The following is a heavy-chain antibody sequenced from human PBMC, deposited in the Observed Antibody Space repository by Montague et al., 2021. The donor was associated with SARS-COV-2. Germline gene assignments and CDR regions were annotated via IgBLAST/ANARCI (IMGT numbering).Heavy chain of an antibody. J-gene: IGHJ6*03. CDR3: ASGDENGSGYLDV. CDR1: DGSFSDFY. Sequence: SETLSLTCAVFDGSFSDFYWSWIRQPPGKGLEWIGETIHSGTTXXXPSXKGRVTISVDTSKNQFSLKLNSVTAADAAVYYCASGDENGSGYLDVWGKGTTVTVSS. D-gene: IGHD1-26*01. CDR2: TIHSGTT. V-gene: IGHV4-34*12.